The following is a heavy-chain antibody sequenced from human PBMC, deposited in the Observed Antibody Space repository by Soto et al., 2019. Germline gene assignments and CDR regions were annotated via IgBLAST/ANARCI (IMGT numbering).Heavy chain of an antibody. D-gene: IGHD3-10*01. CDR1: GFTFSSYA. CDR2: ISGSGGST. V-gene: IGHV3-23*01. CDR3: AKGLLLLGCGELLPFSTWFDP. J-gene: IGHJ5*02. Sequence: GGSLRLSCAASGFTFSSYAMSWVRQAPGKGLEWVSAISGSGGSTYYADSVKGRFTISRDNSKNTLYLQMNSLRAEDTAVYYCAKGLLLLGCGELLPFSTWFDPWGKGTLVTFS.